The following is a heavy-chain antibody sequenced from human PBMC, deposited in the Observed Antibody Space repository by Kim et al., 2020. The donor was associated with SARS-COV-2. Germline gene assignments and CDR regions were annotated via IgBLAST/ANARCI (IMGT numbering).Heavy chain of an antibody. D-gene: IGHD6-13*01. CDR1: GGSISSSSYY. Sequence: SETLSLTCTVSGGSISSSSYYWGWIRQPPGKGLEWIGSIYYSGSTYYNPSLKSRVTISVDTSKNQFSLKLSSVTAADTAVYYCARILAAAGEGRDYYYYYGMDVWGQGTTVTVSS. J-gene: IGHJ6*02. CDR3: ARILAAAGEGRDYYYYYGMDV. V-gene: IGHV4-39*07. CDR2: IYYSGST.